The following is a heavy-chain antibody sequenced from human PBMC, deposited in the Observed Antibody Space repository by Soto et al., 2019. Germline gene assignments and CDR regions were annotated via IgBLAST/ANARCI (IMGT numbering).Heavy chain of an antibody. CDR1: GYPFTDLY. D-gene: IGHD3-16*01. V-gene: IGHV1-2*02. J-gene: IGHJ4*02. CDR3: GRDCYARLHY. Sequence: QVQLVQSGADVKRPGASVRVSCKPSGYPFTDLYIHWVRLAPGLGLEWMGWIDPRSGASRKTQKFHGRCTVARGRATSASFLKVLTVISGVVAVLLSGRDCYARLHYWGQ. CDR2: IDPRSGAS.